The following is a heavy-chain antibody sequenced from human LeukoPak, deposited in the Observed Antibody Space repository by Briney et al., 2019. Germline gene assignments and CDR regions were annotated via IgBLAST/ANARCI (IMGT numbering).Heavy chain of an antibody. CDR1: GGTFSSYT. V-gene: IGHV1-69*02. D-gene: IGHD2-8*01. Sequence: SVKVSCKASGGTFSSYTISWVRQAPGQGLEWMGRIIPILGIANYAQKFQGRVTITADKSTSTAYIELSSLRSEDTAVYYCARGPTTNSWFDPWGQGTLLTVSS. CDR2: IIPILGIA. J-gene: IGHJ5*02. CDR3: ARGPTTNSWFDP.